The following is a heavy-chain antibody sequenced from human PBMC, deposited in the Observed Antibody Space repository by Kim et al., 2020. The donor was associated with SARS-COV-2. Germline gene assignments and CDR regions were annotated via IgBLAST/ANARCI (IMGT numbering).Heavy chain of an antibody. Sequence: SETLSLTCAVYGGSFSGYYWSWIRQPPGKGLELIGEINHSGSTNYNPSLKSRVTISVDTSKNQFSLKLSSVTAADTAVYYCARGLVLWFGAGWFDPWGQG. CDR1: GGSFSGYY. J-gene: IGHJ5*02. CDR2: INHSGST. D-gene: IGHD3-10*01. V-gene: IGHV4-34*01. CDR3: ARGLVLWFGAGWFDP.